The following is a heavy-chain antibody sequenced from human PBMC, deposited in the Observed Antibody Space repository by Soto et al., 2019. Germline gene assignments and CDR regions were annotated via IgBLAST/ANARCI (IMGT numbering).Heavy chain of an antibody. Sequence: PGGSLRLSCAASGFTFSSYAMSWVRQAPGKGLEWVSGISGSGGTIYYADSVKGRFTISRDNSKNTLYLPMNSLRVEDTAVYYCAKGEVVPAAIGSFFDYWGQGTLVTVSS. J-gene: IGHJ4*02. CDR3: AKGEVVPAAIGSFFDY. D-gene: IGHD2-2*02. CDR2: ISGSGGTI. CDR1: GFTFSSYA. V-gene: IGHV3-23*01.